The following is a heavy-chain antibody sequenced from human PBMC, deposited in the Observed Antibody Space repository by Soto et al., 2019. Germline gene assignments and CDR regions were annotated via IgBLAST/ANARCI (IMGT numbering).Heavy chain of an antibody. CDR1: GLTCSTDP. Sequence: GGSLRLSCAASGLTCSTDPMSWVRQAGGKGLEWASGISGSGISTYDTDSVKGRFTISRDNSKNTVFLQMNSLRDEDTAVYYCVKPPVITASYYYYDMDVWGQGTTVTVSS. J-gene: IGHJ6*02. V-gene: IGHV3-23*01. CDR2: ISGSGIST. D-gene: IGHD4-4*01. CDR3: VKPPVITASYYYYDMDV.